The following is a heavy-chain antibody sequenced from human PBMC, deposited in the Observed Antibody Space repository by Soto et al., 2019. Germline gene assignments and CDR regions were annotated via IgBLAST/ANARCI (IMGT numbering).Heavy chain of an antibody. CDR2: IYYSGST. Sequence: SETLSLTCTVSGGSVSSGSYYWSWIRQPPGKGLEWIGYIYYSGSTNYNPSLKSRVTISVDTSKNQLSLKLSSVTAADTAVYYCARDPLHDGYCSGGSCSGVDYWGQGTLVTVSS. J-gene: IGHJ4*02. CDR1: GGSVSSGSYY. V-gene: IGHV4-61*01. D-gene: IGHD2-15*01. CDR3: ARDPLHDGYCSGGSCSGVDY.